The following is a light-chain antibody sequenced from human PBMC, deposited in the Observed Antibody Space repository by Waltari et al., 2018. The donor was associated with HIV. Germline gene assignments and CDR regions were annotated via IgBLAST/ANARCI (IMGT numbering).Light chain of an antibody. J-gene: IGLJ2*01. Sequence: QSALTQPASVSGSPGQSITISRTGTSGYVASFNPASWPQHHPDKAPKLIIYEVTKRPSGISTRFSGSKSGNTASLTISGLQSEDEADYYCCSYAGTNAFVAFGGGTKLTVL. CDR2: EVT. CDR3: CSYAGTNAFVA. CDR1: SGYVASFNP. V-gene: IGLV2-23*02.